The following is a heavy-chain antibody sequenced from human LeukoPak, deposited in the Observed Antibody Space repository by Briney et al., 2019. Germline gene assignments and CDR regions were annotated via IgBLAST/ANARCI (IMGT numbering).Heavy chain of an antibody. CDR1: GGSFSGYY. D-gene: IGHD6-6*01. J-gene: IGHJ4*02. CDR2: INHSGST. Sequence: PSETLSLTCAVYGGSFSGYYWSWIRQPPGKGLEWIGEINHSGSTNYNPSLKSRVTISVDTSKNQISLKLSSVTAADTAVYYCASSYSSSSFDYWGQGTLVTVSS. V-gene: IGHV4-34*01. CDR3: ASSYSSSSFDY.